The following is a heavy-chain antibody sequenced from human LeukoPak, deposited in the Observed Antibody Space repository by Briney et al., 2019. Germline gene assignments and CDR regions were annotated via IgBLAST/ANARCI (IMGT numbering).Heavy chain of an antibody. J-gene: IGHJ5*02. V-gene: IGHV3-66*01. D-gene: IGHD3-10*01. CDR1: GFTVSSNY. Sequence: GSLRLSCAASGFTVSSNYMSWVRQAPGKGREGVSVVYSDGSTYYADSVKGRFTISRDNSKNTLYLQVNSLRADDTAVYYCARDLYFGELLGGVDPWGQGALVTVSS. CDR2: VYSDGST. CDR3: ARDLYFGELLGGVDP.